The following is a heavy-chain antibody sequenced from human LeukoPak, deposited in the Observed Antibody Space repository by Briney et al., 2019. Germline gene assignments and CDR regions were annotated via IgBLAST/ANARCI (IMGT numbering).Heavy chain of an antibody. Sequence: PSETLPLTCSVSGASLTIYYWNWIRQPAGKGLEWIGRYASGTTTHNPSLKSKFSMSIDASKNQISLKLTSVTAADTAVYYCATGDHSFDNWGQGTLVTVTP. D-gene: IGHD7-27*01. V-gene: IGHV4-4*07. J-gene: IGHJ4*02. CDR3: ATGDHSFDN. CDR2: YASGTT. CDR1: GASLTIYY.